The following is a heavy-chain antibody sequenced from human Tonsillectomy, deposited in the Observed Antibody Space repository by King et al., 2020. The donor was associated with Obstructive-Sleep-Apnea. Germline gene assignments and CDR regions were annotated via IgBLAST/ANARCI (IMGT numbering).Heavy chain of an antibody. D-gene: IGHD5-18*01. J-gene: IGHJ4*02. V-gene: IGHV1-8*01. Sequence: QLVQSGAEVKKPGASVKVSCKASGYTFTRYDINWVRQANGKGLEWMGWMNPNSGNTGYVQKFQGRVTMTRNTSMTTAYMELRSLTSGDTAVYYCVRERGYPDYWGQGTLVTVSS. CDR1: GYTFTRYD. CDR2: MNPNSGNT. CDR3: VRERGYPDY.